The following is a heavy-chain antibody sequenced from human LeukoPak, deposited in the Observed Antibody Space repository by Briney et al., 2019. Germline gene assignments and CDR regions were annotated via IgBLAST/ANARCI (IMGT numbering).Heavy chain of an antibody. CDR1: GYTFSNYV. J-gene: IGHJ6*03. Sequence: GASVKVSCKASGYTFSNYVINWVRQAPGQGLEWMGSINTKIGNPAYAQGFRGRFVFSLDTSVSTAYLQISSLKAEDTAVYYCARDWRPNDWNFDYSYMDVWGKGTTVTVSS. V-gene: IGHV7-4-1*02. CDR2: INTKIGNP. D-gene: IGHD1-7*01. CDR3: ARDWRPNDWNFDYSYMDV.